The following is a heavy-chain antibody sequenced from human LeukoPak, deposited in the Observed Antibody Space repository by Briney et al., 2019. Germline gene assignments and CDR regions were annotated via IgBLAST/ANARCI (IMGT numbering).Heavy chain of an antibody. V-gene: IGHV1-18*01. J-gene: IGHJ6*02. CDR1: GYTFTSYG. CDR3: ARDPYSSGWYHYYYGMDV. CDR2: ISAYNGNT. D-gene: IGHD6-19*01. Sequence: ASVKVSCKASGYTFTSYGISWVRQAPGQGLEWMGWISAYNGNTNYAQKLQGRVTMTTDTSTSTAYMELRSLGSDDTAVYYCARDPYSSGWYHYYYGMDVWGQGTTVTVSS.